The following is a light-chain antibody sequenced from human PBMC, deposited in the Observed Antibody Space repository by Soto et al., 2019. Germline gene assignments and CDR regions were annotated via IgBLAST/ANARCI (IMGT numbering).Light chain of an antibody. CDR2: GSS. V-gene: IGKV3-20*01. CDR1: QSVSNNY. CDR3: QQYGSSPPYT. J-gene: IGKJ2*01. Sequence: EVVLTQSPGTLSLSPGERATLSCRASQSVSNNYFAWYQQKPGPAPRLLIFGSSDSATVIPDRFCGSGSWTDVSLTIIRLEPEDFAVYYCQQYGSSPPYTFGQGTKLEIK.